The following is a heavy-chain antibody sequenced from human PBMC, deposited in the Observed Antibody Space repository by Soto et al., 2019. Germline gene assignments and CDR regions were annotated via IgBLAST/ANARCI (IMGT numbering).Heavy chain of an antibody. CDR1: GFTFSSYA. CDR3: AKDIGGLSVVVVAAIPRLPDY. CDR2: ISGSGGST. J-gene: IGHJ4*02. V-gene: IGHV3-23*01. D-gene: IGHD2-15*01. Sequence: GGSLRLSCAASGFTFSSYAMSWVRQAPGKGLEWVSAISGSGGSTYYADSVKGRFTISRDNSKNTLYLQMNSLRAEDTAVYYCAKDIGGLSVVVVAAIPRLPDYWGQGTLVTVSS.